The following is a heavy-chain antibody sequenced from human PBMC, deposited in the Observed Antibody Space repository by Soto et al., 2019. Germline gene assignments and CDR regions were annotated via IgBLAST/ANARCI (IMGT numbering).Heavy chain of an antibody. CDR2: ISSSSSYI. V-gene: IGHV3-21*01. Sequence: GGSLRLSCAASGFTFSSYSMNWVRQAPGKGLEWVSSISSSSSYIYYADSVKGRFTISRGNAKNTLYLQMNSLRAEDTAVYYCSRVRTIFGVVIILDAFDIWGQGTMVTV. CDR1: GFTFSSYS. CDR3: SRVRTIFGVVIILDAFDI. D-gene: IGHD3-3*01. J-gene: IGHJ3*02.